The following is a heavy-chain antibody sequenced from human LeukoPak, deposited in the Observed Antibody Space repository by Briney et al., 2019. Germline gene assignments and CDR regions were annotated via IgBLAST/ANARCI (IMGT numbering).Heavy chain of an antibody. CDR1: GYTLTELS. J-gene: IGHJ4*02. Sequence: GASVKVSCKVSGYTLTELSMHWVRQAPGKGLEWMGGFDPEDGETIYAQKFQGRVTMTEDTSTDTAYMELSSLRSEDTAVYYCARARSKRLRLGELSLSLDYWGQGTLVTVSS. V-gene: IGHV1-24*01. CDR2: FDPEDGET. D-gene: IGHD3-16*02. CDR3: ARARSKRLRLGELSLSLDY.